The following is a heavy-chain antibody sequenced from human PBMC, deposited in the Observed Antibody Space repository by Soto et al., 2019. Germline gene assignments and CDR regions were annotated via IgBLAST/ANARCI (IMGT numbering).Heavy chain of an antibody. CDR2: IYYSGST. D-gene: IGHD5-12*01. CDR3: AREASGYDLFHWFDP. J-gene: IGHJ5*02. Sequence: SETLSLTCTVSGGSISSYYWSWIRQPPGKGLEWIGYIYYSGSTNYNPSLKSRVTISVDTSKNQFSLKLSSVTAADTAVYYCAREASGYDLFHWFDPWGQGTLVTVSS. CDR1: GGSISSYY. V-gene: IGHV4-59*01.